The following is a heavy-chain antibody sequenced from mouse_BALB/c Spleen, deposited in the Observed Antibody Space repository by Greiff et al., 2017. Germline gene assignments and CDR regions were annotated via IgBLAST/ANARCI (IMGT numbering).Heavy chain of an antibody. Sequence: QVQLQQSGAELVRPGTSVKVSCKASGYAFTNYLIEWVKQRPGQGLEWIGVINPGSGGTNYNEKFKGKATFTADTSSNTAYMQLSSLTSEDSAVYYCARRRDGYYFPMDYWGQGTSVTVSS. CDR2: INPGSGGT. CDR1: GYAFTNYL. J-gene: IGHJ4*01. D-gene: IGHD2-3*01. V-gene: IGHV1-54*02. CDR3: ARRRDGYYFPMDY.